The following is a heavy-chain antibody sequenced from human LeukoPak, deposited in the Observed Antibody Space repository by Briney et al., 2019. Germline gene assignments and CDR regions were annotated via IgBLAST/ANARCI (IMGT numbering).Heavy chain of an antibody. CDR3: AKDEGLDPPYCSSTSCYPGDY. D-gene: IGHD2-2*01. Sequence: PGRSLRLSCAASGFTFSSYGMHWVRQAPGKGLEWVAVIWYDGSNKYYADSVKGRFTISRDNSKNTLYLQMNSLRAEDTAVYYCAKDEGLDPPYCSSTSCYPGDYWGQGTLVTVSS. CDR1: GFTFSSYG. J-gene: IGHJ4*02. V-gene: IGHV3-33*06. CDR2: IWYDGSNK.